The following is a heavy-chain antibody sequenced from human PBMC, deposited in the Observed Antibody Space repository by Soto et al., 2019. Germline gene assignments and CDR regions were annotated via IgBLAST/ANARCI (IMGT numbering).Heavy chain of an antibody. V-gene: IGHV4-61*01. D-gene: IGHD3-22*01. CDR3: ARVSFHYDTSGYGVGWSDP. CDR2: MYHSGSS. CDR1: GDSVSSGTYY. Sequence: SETLSLTCTVSGDSVSSGTYYWSWIRQPPGKGLEWIGNMYHSGSSNYNPSLKSRVVISGDTSKNQFALKLRIVTAADTAMYYCARVSFHYDTSGYGVGWSDPWGQGALVTVSS. J-gene: IGHJ5*02.